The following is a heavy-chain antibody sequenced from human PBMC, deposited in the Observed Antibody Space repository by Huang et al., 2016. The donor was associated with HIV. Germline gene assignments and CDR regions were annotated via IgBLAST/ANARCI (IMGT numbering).Heavy chain of an antibody. D-gene: IGHD5-12*01. CDR1: GGSISSGGYY. J-gene: IGHJ4*02. CDR3: ARSSMGATTGFDY. V-gene: IGHV4-30-4*08. CDR2: LYYSGST. Sequence: QVQLQESGPGLVKPSQTLSLTCTVSGGSISSGGYYGSWIRQPPGEGRGGSGYLYYSGSTYYNPSLKSRVTISVDTSKNQFSLKLSSVTAADTAVYYCARSSMGATTGFDYWGQGTLVTVSS.